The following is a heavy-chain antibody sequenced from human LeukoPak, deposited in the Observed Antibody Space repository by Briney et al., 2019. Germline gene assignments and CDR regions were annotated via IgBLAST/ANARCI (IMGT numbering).Heavy chain of an antibody. D-gene: IGHD3-10*01. CDR1: GGSISSGGYY. V-gene: IGHV4-31*03. J-gene: IGHJ5*02. CDR2: IYYSGST. CDR3: ARMGGYYYGSGSLKGDNWFDP. Sequence: SETLSLTCTVSGGSISSGGYYWSWIRQHPGKGLEWIGYIYYSGSTYYNPSLKSRVTISVDTSKNQFSLKLSSVTAADTAVYYCARMGGYYYGSGSLKGDNWFDPWGQGTLVTVSS.